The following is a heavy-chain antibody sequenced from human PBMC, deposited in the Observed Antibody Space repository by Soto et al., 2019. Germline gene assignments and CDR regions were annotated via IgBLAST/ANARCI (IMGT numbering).Heavy chain of an antibody. CDR1: GYTFTGYY. V-gene: IGHV1-2*04. Sequence: ASVKVSCKASGYTFTGYYMHWVRQAPGQGLEWMGWINPNSGGTNYAQKFQGWVTMTRDTSISTAYMELSRLRSDDAAVYYCARSATDIVVVPAALYSWFDPWGQGTLVTVSS. J-gene: IGHJ5*02. D-gene: IGHD2-2*01. CDR3: ARSATDIVVVPAALYSWFDP. CDR2: INPNSGGT.